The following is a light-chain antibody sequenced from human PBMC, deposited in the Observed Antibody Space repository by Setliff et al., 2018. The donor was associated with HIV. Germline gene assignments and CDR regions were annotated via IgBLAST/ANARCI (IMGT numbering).Light chain of an antibody. CDR3: CSYTSSSSYV. CDR2: DVS. CDR1: SSDVGGYNY. V-gene: IGLV2-11*01. J-gene: IGLJ1*01. Sequence: ALTQPHSVSGSPGQSVTISCTGTSSDVGGYNYVSWYQQHPDKAPKLMIYDVSKRPSGVPDRFSGSKSGNTASLTISGLQAEDEADYHCCSYTSSSSYVFGAGTKV.